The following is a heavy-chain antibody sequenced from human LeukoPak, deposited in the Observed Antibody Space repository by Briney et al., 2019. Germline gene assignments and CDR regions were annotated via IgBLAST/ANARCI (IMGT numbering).Heavy chain of an antibody. J-gene: IGHJ5*02. CDR2: ISRSGSTK. V-gene: IGHV3-11*01. CDR3: ARGASDYSNWFDP. Sequence: GGSLRLSCAASGFTFSDYNMRWIRQAPGKGLEWVSSISRSGSTKYYADSVKGRFTISRDNAKNSLYLQMNSLRAEDTAVYYCARGASDYSNWFDPWGQGTLVTVSS. D-gene: IGHD4-11*01. CDR1: GFTFSDYN.